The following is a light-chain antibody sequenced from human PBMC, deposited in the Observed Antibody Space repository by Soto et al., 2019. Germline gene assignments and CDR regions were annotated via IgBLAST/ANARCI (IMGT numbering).Light chain of an antibody. J-gene: IGKJ2*01. CDR1: QSISSW. Sequence: DIQMTQSPSTRSASVGDRVTITCRASQSISSWLAWYQQKPGKAPKLLIYKASSLQSGVPSRFSGSGYGTEFTLTISSLQPDDFATYYCQQYNSYSLYTFGQGTKLEIK. V-gene: IGKV1-5*03. CDR3: QQYNSYSLYT. CDR2: KAS.